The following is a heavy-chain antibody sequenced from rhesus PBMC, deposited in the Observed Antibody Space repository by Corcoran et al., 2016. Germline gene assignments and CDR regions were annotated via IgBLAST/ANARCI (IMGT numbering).Heavy chain of an antibody. CDR3: AREYSGSYWFDY. J-gene: IGHJ4*01. V-gene: IGHV4-106*01. CDR1: GGSISDDYY. Sequence: QVQLQESGPGLVQPSETLSLTCAVSGGSISDDYYWSWIRQPHGKGLEWIGYREGSGGGNKYNPSLKNRVTSSIDTSKNQCSLKLSSVTAADTAVYYCAREYSGSYWFDYWGQGVLVTVSS. D-gene: IGHD1-44*02. CDR2: REGSGGGN.